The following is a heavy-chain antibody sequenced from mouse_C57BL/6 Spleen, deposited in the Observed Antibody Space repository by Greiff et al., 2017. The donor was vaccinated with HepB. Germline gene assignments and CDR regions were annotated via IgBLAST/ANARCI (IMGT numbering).Heavy chain of an antibody. CDR2: IDPENGDT. Sequence: EVQLQESGAELVRPGASVKLSCTASGFNIKDDYMHWVKQRPEQGLEWIGWIDPENGDTEYASKFQGKATITADTSSNTAYLQLSSLTSEDTAVYYRTTYGYDGLAWFAYWGQGTLVTVSA. D-gene: IGHD2-2*01. CDR3: TTYGYDGLAWFAY. J-gene: IGHJ3*01. CDR1: GFNIKDDY. V-gene: IGHV14-4*01.